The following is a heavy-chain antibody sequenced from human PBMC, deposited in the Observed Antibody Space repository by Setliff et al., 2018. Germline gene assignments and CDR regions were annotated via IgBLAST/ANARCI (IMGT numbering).Heavy chain of an antibody. D-gene: IGHD1-1*01. J-gene: IGHJ4*02. Sequence: PSETLSLTCTVPGGSISSISYYWGWIRQPPGKGLEWIGTVYDSGTTYYNASLKSRLTISVDTSKNQFSLKLRSVTAADTAVYYCARTGTYRYFDYWGQGALVTVSS. CDR3: ARTGTYRYFDY. CDR1: GGSISSISYY. CDR2: VYDSGTT. V-gene: IGHV4-39*01.